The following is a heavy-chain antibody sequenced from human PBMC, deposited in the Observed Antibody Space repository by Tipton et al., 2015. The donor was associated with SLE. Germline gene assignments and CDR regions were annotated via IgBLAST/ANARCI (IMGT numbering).Heavy chain of an antibody. Sequence: LRLSCALYGGTFSDYYWGWVRQSPGKGLEWIGTIYNPGSTYYNPSLKSRATISVDTSKNQFSLDLSSMSAADTAVYYCARGVLDFWGQGILVTVSS. CDR3: ARGVLDF. CDR1: GGTFSDYY. J-gene: IGHJ4*02. CDR2: IYNPGST. V-gene: IGHV4-34*11.